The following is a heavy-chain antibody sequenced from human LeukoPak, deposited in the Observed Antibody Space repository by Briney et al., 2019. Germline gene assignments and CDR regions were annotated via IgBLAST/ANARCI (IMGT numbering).Heavy chain of an antibody. V-gene: IGHV3-23*01. CDR2: ISGSGGST. D-gene: IGHD3-10*01. Sequence: PGGSLRLSCAASGITFSSYAMSWVRQAPGKELEWVSAISGSGGSTYYADSVKGRFTISRDNSKNTLYPQMNSLRAEDTAVYSTAKDLRGGYFDYWGQGTLVTVSS. CDR1: GITFSSYA. J-gene: IGHJ4*02. CDR3: AKDLRGGYFDY.